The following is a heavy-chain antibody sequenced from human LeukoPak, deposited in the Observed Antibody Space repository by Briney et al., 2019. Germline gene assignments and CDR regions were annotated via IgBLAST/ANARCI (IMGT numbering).Heavy chain of an antibody. V-gene: IGHV1-69*05. CDR3: ARAGGYSYAPDY. CDR2: TIPIFGTA. Sequence: ASVKVSCKASGGTFSSYAISWVRQAPGQGLEWMGGTIPIFGTANYAQKFQGRVTITTDESTSTAYMELSSLRSEDTAVYYCARAGGYSYAPDYWGQGTLVTVSS. CDR1: GGTFSSYA. D-gene: IGHD5-18*01. J-gene: IGHJ4*02.